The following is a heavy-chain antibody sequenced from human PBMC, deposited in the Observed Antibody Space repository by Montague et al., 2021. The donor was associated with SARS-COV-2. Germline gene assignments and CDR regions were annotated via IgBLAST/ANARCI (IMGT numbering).Heavy chain of an antibody. CDR1: GFTFSSYA. Sequence: SLRLSCAASGFTFSSYAMHWVRQAPGKGLEWVAVISYDGSNKYYADSVKDRFTISRDDSKNTLYLQMNSLRAEDTAVYYCASELLWFGGYWGQGTLVTVSS. V-gene: IGHV3-30*04. D-gene: IGHD3-10*01. CDR3: ASELLWFGGY. J-gene: IGHJ4*02. CDR2: ISYDGSNK.